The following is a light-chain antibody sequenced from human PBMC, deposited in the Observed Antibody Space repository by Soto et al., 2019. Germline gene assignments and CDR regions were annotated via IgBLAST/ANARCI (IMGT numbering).Light chain of an antibody. J-gene: IGLJ1*01. CDR2: DVS. V-gene: IGLV2-14*01. CDR3: ASYTTSSTYV. Sequence: QSALTQPASVSGSPGQSIAISCTGTSSDVGGYSYVSWYQQQPGKAPKLVISDVSNRLSGVSDRFSGSKSGNTASLTISGLQTEDVADYYCASYTTSSTYVFGTGSMLTVL. CDR1: SSDVGGYSY.